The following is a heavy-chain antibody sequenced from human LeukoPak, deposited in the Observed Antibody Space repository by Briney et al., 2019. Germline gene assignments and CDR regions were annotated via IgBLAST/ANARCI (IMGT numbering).Heavy chain of an antibody. CDR1: GYTFTGYY. CDR2: INPNSGGT. J-gene: IGHJ5*02. CDR3: ARAVSWDIVVVVAAKRPYNWFDP. V-gene: IGHV1-2*02. D-gene: IGHD2-15*01. Sequence: GASVKVSCKASGYTFTGYYMHWVRQAPGQGLEWMGWINPNSGGTNYAQKFQGRVTMTRDTSISTAYMELSRLRSDDTAVYYCARAVSWDIVVVVAAKRPYNWFDPWGQGTLVTVSS.